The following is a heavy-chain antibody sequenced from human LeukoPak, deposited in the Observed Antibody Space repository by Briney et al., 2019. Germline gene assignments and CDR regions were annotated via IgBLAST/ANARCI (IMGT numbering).Heavy chain of an antibody. CDR1: GGSFSGYY. CDR2: INHSGST. V-gene: IGHV4-34*01. J-gene: IGHJ5*02. Sequence: PSETLSLTCAVYGGSFSGYYWSWIRQPPGKGLEWIGEINHSGSTNYNPSLKSRVTISVDTSKNQFSLKLSSVTAADTAVYYCARDPIIGGRRFDPCGQGILVTVSS. CDR3: ARDPIIGGRRFDP. D-gene: IGHD2/OR15-2a*01.